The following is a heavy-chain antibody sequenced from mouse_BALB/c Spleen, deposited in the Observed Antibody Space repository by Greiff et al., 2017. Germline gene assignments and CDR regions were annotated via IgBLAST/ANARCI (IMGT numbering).Heavy chain of an antibody. CDR1: GYTFTSYW. Sequence: EVQLQQSGTVLARPGASVKMSCKASGYTFTSYWMHWVKQRPGQGLEWIGAIYPGNSDTSYNQKFKGKAKLTAVTSTSTAYMELSSLTNEDSAVYYCRWYYYGSSYQDDYWGQGTTLTVSS. CDR2: IYPGNSDT. CDR3: RWYYYGSSYQDDY. D-gene: IGHD1-1*01. V-gene: IGHV1-5*01. J-gene: IGHJ2*01.